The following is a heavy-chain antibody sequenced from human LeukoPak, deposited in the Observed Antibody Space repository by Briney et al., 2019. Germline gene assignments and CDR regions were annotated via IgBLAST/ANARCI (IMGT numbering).Heavy chain of an antibody. CDR1: GFTFSSYW. J-gene: IGHJ4*02. CDR2: IKSDGSST. V-gene: IGHV3-74*01. Sequence: GGSLRLSCAASGFTFSSYWMHWVRQAPGKGLVWVSQIKSDGSSTTYADSVKGRFTISRDNAKNTLCLQMNSLRAEDTAVYYCARDRGYTFDYWGQGTLVTVSS. D-gene: IGHD3-22*01. CDR3: ARDRGYTFDY.